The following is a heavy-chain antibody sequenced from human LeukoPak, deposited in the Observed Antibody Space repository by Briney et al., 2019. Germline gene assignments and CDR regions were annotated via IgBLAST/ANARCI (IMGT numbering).Heavy chain of an antibody. CDR3: ARDCDSGSYEGSWFDP. J-gene: IGHJ5*02. CDR1: GFTFSSYW. V-gene: IGHV3-7*01. D-gene: IGHD3-10*01. Sequence: PGGSLRLSCAASGFTFSSYWMSWVRQARGKGLEWVANIKQDGSEKYYVDSVKGRFTISRDNAKNSLYLQMNSLRAEDTAVYYCARDCDSGSYEGSWFDPWGQGTLVTVSS. CDR2: IKQDGSEK.